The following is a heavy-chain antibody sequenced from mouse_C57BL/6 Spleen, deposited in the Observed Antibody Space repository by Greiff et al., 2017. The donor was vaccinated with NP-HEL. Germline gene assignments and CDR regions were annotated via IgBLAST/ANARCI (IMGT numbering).Heavy chain of an antibody. V-gene: IGHV1-55*01. J-gene: IGHJ4*01. CDR1: GYTFTSYW. Sequence: QVQLKESGAELVKPGASVKMSCKASGYTFTSYWITWVKQRPGQGLEWIGDIYPGSGSTNYNEKFKSKATLTVDTSSSTAYMQLSSLTSEDSAVYYCARAGYGAMDYWGQGTSVTVSS. CDR2: IYPGSGST. D-gene: IGHD2-10*02. CDR3: ARAGYGAMDY.